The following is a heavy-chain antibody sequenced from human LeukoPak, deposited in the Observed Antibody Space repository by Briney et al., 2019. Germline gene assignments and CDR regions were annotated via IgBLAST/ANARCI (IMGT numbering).Heavy chain of an antibody. J-gene: IGHJ3*02. CDR2: MNPNSGNT. CDR1: GYTFTSYA. Sequence: ASVKVSCKASGYTFTSYAMNWVRQATGQGLEWMGWMNPNSGNTGYAQKFQGRVTMTRNTSISTAYMELSSLRSEDTAVYYCARVDYYDSSGYGHDAFDIWGQGTMVTVSS. CDR3: ARVDYYDSSGYGHDAFDI. D-gene: IGHD3-22*01. V-gene: IGHV1-8*02.